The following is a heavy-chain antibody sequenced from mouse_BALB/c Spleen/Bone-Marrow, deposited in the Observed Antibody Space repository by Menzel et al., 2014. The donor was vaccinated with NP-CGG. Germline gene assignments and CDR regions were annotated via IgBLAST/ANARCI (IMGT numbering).Heavy chain of an antibody. CDR1: GFTFSSYG. V-gene: IGHV5-6*02. CDR3: ARPTTVVATGGSFDY. CDR2: ISSGGSYT. D-gene: IGHD1-1*01. J-gene: IGHJ2*01. Sequence: EVKLVESGGDLVKPGGSLKLSCAASGFTFSSYGMSWVRQTPDKRLEWVAPISSGGSYTYYPDSVKGRFTISRDNAKSTLYLQMSSLKSEDTAMYYCARPTTVVATGGSFDYWGQGTTLTVSS.